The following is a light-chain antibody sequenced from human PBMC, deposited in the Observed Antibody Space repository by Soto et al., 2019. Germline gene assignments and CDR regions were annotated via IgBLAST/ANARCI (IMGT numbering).Light chain of an antibody. CDR1: QSISIW. CDR3: QQYSTYTPRT. J-gene: IGKJ1*01. Sequence: DIQMTQSPSTLSASVGARVPITCRASQSISIWLAWYQQHPGKAPKILIYKASSLESGVPSRFSGSGSGTEFTLTISSLQPDDFATYYCQQYSTYTPRTFGQGTKVDIK. CDR2: KAS. V-gene: IGKV1-5*03.